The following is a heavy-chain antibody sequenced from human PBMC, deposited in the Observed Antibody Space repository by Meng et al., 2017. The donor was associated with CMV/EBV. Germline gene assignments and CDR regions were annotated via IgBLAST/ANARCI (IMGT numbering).Heavy chain of an antibody. D-gene: IGHD2/OR15-2a*01. CDR1: GFSFSVYW. V-gene: IGHV3-7*01. Sequence: LSCAASGFSFSVYWMNWLRQAPGKGPEWVANIKEDGGRTTYAASLGGRFLISRDNAKNTLYLQMDSLRAEDTAVYYCAREVKTFAFDYWGQGILVTVSS. CDR2: IKEDGGRT. CDR3: AREVKTFAFDY. J-gene: IGHJ4*02.